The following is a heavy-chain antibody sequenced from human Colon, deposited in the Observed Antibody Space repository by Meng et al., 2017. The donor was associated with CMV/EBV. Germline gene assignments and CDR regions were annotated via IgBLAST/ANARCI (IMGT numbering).Heavy chain of an antibody. V-gene: IGHV3-15*07. Sequence: LSCAASGLTFAHAWMSWVRQAPGKGLEWVGRIKSKADGETTDYAAPVKGRFTISRDDSKNTLYVQMNSLTTADTAVYYCTTGTWFDYWGQGTLVTVSS. CDR2: IKSKADGETT. CDR1: GLTFAHAW. CDR3: TTGTWFDY. J-gene: IGHJ4*02.